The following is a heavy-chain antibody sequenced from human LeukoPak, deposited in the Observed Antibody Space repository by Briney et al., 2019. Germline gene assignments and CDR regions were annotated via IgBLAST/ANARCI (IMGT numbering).Heavy chain of an antibody. CDR3: AKQTRYCSSTSCYLGGEFDY. J-gene: IGHJ4*02. Sequence: SETLSLTCTVSGGSISSYYWSWIRQPPGKGLEWIGYIYYSGSTNYNPSLKSRVTISVDTSKNQFSLKLSSVTAADTAVYYCAKQTRYCSSTSCYLGGEFDYWGQGTLVTGSS. V-gene: IGHV4-59*08. CDR2: IYYSGST. CDR1: GGSISSYY. D-gene: IGHD2-2*01.